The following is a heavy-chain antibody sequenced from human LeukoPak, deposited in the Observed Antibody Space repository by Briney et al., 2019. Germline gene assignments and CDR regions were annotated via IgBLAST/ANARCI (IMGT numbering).Heavy chain of an antibody. CDR3: ATDASAISHHAMNV. V-gene: IGHV3-30*03. CDR1: GFTFRSYG. CDR2: ISTDGYRT. Sequence: GRSLRLSCAASGFTFRSYGMHWVRQAPGKGLEGVALISTDGYRTYYADSLKGRFTISRDNSKNALNLQMNSLRTEDTAVYYCATDASAISHHAMNVWGQGTTVTVSS. J-gene: IGHJ6*02. D-gene: IGHD3-10*01.